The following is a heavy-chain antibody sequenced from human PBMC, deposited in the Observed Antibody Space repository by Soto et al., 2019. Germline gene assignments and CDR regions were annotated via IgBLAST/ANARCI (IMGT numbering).Heavy chain of an antibody. CDR1: GFTFSSYS. Sequence: GGSLRLSCAASGFTFSSYSMNWVRQAPGKGLEWVSSISSSSNYIYYADSVKGRFTISRDNAKNSLYLQMNSLRAEDTAVYYFARDHRRYSSGWYSNYYYGMDVWGQGTTVTVSS. D-gene: IGHD6-19*01. J-gene: IGHJ6*02. V-gene: IGHV3-21*01. CDR3: ARDHRRYSSGWYSNYYYGMDV. CDR2: ISSSSNYI.